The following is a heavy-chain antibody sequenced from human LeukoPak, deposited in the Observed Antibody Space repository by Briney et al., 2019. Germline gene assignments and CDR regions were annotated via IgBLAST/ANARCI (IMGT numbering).Heavy chain of an antibody. CDR2: ITYDGSA. CDR3: ARQFATASADTRGYFDF. CDR1: GASISSSNDY. D-gene: IGHD2-2*01. J-gene: IGHJ4*02. Sequence: SETLSLTCSVSGASISSSNDYWGWIRQAPGKGLEWIGSITYDGSAHYNPSLMSRATILVDTSKNQFSLKLSSVTAADAAMYYCARQFATASADTRGYFDFWGQGTVVIVSS. V-gene: IGHV4-39*01.